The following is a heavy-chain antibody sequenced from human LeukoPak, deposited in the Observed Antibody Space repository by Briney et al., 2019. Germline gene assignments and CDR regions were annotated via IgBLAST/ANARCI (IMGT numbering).Heavy chain of an antibody. V-gene: IGHV4-61*02. CDR2: IYTSGST. D-gene: IGHD3-9*01. CDR1: GASISSGSYY. Sequence: SETLSLTCTVSGASISSGSYYWSWIRQPAGKGLEWIGRIYTSGSTNYNPSLRSRVTISLDKSNNQFSMKLSSVTAADTAVYFCAREFYHSFTGYLRAFHIWGQGTMVTVSS. J-gene: IGHJ3*02. CDR3: AREFYHSFTGYLRAFHI.